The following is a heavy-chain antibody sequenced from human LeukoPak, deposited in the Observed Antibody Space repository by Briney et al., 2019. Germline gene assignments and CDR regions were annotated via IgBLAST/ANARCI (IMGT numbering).Heavy chain of an antibody. CDR2: ISGSGGST. CDR3: AKDQFSSGLNWFDP. CDR1: GFTFSSYA. J-gene: IGHJ5*02. D-gene: IGHD6-19*01. Sequence: GGSLRLSCAASGFTFSSYAMSWVRQAPGKGLEWVSAISGSGGSTYYADSVKGRFTISRANSKNTLYLQMNSLRAEDTAVYYCAKDQFSSGLNWFDPWGQGTLVTVSS. V-gene: IGHV3-23*01.